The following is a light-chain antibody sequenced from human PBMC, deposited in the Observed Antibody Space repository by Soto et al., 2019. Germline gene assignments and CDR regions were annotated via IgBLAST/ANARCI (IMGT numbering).Light chain of an antibody. J-gene: IGLJ1*01. Sequence: QAVLTQPPSAPGPPGQPLTISCTGTSSDIGGYNYVSWYQQHPGKAPKLIIYEVSKRPSGVPDRFSGSKSGNTASLTVSGLQAEDEADYYCCSYAGSRNYVFGTGT. CDR3: CSYAGSRNYV. CDR2: EVS. V-gene: IGLV2-8*01. CDR1: SSDIGGYNY.